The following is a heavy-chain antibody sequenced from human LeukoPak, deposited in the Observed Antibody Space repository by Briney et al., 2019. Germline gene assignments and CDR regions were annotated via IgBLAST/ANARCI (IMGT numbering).Heavy chain of an antibody. V-gene: IGHV3-49*04. Sequence: GGSLRLSCTASGFTFGDYAMSWVRQAPGKGLEWVGFIRSKAYGGTTEYAASVKGRFTISRDDSKSIAYLQMNSLKTEDTAVYYRTRGRGSYYFDYWGQGTLVTVSS. J-gene: IGHJ4*02. D-gene: IGHD1-26*01. CDR2: IRSKAYGGTT. CDR1: GFTFGDYA. CDR3: TRGRGSYYFDY.